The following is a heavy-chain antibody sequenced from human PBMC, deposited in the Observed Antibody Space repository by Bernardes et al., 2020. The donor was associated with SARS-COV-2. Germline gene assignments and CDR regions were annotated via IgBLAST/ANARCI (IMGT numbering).Heavy chain of an antibody. J-gene: IGHJ4*02. Sequence: GGSLRLSCAASGLIVRDYYMSWIRQAPGKGLEWLSYISGSSSTVFYADSVKGRFTISRDNAKNSVYLQMNSLRAEDTAIYYCARGDYDMLTGTFDYWGQGTLVTVSS. D-gene: IGHD3-9*01. CDR3: ARGDYDMLTGTFDY. CDR2: ISGSSSTV. CDR1: GLIVRDYY. V-gene: IGHV3-11*01.